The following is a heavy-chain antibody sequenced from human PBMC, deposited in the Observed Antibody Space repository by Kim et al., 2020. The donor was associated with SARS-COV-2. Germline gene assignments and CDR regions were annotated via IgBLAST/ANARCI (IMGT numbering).Heavy chain of an antibody. D-gene: IGHD3-3*01. CDR2: INHSGST. CDR3: ARLLCGVSIGWFYP. Sequence: SETLSLTCAVYGGSFSGYYWSWIRQPPGKGLEWIGEINHSGSTNDNPSLKSRVPISVDTSKNQFSLKLSSVTAADTAVYYCARLLCGVSIGWFYPWGQGNLVTVSS. CDR1: GGSFSGYY. V-gene: IGHV4-34*01. J-gene: IGHJ5*02.